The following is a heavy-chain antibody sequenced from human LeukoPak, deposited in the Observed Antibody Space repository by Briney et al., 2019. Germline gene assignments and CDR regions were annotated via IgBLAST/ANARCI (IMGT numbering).Heavy chain of an antibody. V-gene: IGHV1-2*02. CDR2: INPNSGGT. Sequence: GASVKVSCKASGYTFTGYYMHWVRQAPGQGLEWMGWINPNSGGTNYAQKFQGRVTMTRDTSISTAYMELSRLRSDDTAVYYCAREFLGRGLLWFGELNNWFDPWGQGTLVTVSS. CDR3: AREFLGRGLLWFGELNNWFDP. J-gene: IGHJ5*02. D-gene: IGHD3-10*01. CDR1: GYTFTGYY.